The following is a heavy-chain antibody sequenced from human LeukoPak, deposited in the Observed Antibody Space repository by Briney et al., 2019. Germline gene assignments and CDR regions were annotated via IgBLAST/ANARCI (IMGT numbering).Heavy chain of an antibody. D-gene: IGHD6-6*01. Sequence: PGRSLRLSCAASGFTFSSYGMHWVRQAPGKGLEWVAVIWYDGSNKYYADSVKGRFTVSRDNSKNTVYLQMNSLRAEDTAVYYCANLVRSSSRDYWGQGTLVTVSS. CDR3: ANLVRSSSRDY. J-gene: IGHJ4*02. V-gene: IGHV3-33*06. CDR2: IWYDGSNK. CDR1: GFTFSSYG.